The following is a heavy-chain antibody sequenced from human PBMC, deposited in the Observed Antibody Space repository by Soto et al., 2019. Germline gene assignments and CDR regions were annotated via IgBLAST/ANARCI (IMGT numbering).Heavy chain of an antibody. J-gene: IGHJ4*02. Sequence: PSETLCLTCTVSGGSITSSGYYWGWIRQPPGKGLEWIGNIYYSGSTYYNPSLKSRVTISVDTSKNQFSLKLSSVTAADTAVYYCMLGSGWKDFDYWGQGTLVT. CDR3: MLGSGWKDFDY. CDR2: IYYSGST. D-gene: IGHD3-22*01. CDR1: GGSITSSGYY. V-gene: IGHV4-39*01.